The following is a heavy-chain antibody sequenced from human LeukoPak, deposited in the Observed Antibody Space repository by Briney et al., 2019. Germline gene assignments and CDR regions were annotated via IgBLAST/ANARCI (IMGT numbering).Heavy chain of an antibody. Sequence: GGSLRLSCAASGFTFSSYEINWVRQAPGKGLEWVSYISSSGSTIYYADSVKGRFTISRDNAKNSLYLQMNSLRAEDTAAYYCARDIRYFDSDYYYGMDVWGQGTTVTVSS. CDR2: ISSSGSTI. D-gene: IGHD3-9*01. CDR1: GFTFSSYE. CDR3: ARDIRYFDSDYYYGMDV. V-gene: IGHV3-48*03. J-gene: IGHJ6*02.